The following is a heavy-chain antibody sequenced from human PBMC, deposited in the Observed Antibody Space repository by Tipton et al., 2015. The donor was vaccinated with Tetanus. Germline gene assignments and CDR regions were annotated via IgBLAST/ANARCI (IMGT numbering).Heavy chain of an antibody. J-gene: IGHJ4*02. CDR3: ARVAGGVTLFDY. CDR1: GGSFSGYY. D-gene: IGHD3-16*01. CDR2: INHSGST. Sequence: TLSLTCAVYGGSFSGYYWSWIRQPPGKGLEWIGEINHSGSTNYNPSLKSRVTISVDTSKNQFSLKLSSVTAADTAVYYCARVAGGVTLFDYWGQGTLVTVSS. V-gene: IGHV4-34*01.